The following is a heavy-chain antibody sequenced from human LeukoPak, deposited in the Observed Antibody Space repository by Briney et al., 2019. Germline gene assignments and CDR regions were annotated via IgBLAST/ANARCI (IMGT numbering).Heavy chain of an antibody. J-gene: IGHJ4*02. CDR2: VHRVGPI. D-gene: IGHD4/OR15-4a*01. V-gene: IGHV3-53*01. CDR3: TRDYVSADYGPGY. CDR1: GFTVTRNS. Sequence: GGSLRLSCAASGFTVTRNSMSWVRQAPGKGLEWVSFVHRVGPIYYADYVRGRFTISRDNSKNTLYLEMNSLRAEDTAVYYCTRDYVSADYGPGYWGQGTLVTVS.